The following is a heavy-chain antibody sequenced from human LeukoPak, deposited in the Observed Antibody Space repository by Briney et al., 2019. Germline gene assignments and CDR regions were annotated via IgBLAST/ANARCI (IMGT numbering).Heavy chain of an antibody. CDR3: ARAPSVGDYIVDY. CDR1: GYTFTGYY. CDR2: INPNSGGT. D-gene: IGHD4-17*01. J-gene: IGHJ4*02. Sequence: ASVKVSCKASGYTFTGYYMHWVRQAPGQGLEWMGWINPNSGGTNYAQKFQGRVTMTRDTSISTAYMELRSLRSDDTAVYYCARAPSVGDYIVDYWGQGTLVTVSS. V-gene: IGHV1-2*02.